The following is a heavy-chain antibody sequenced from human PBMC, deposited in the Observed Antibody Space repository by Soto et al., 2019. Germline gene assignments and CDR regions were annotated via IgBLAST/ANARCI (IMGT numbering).Heavy chain of an antibody. CDR3: ARHREIAVAGIVRATVSTIERQTPYYYYGMDV. J-gene: IGHJ6*02. Sequence: QPGGSLRLSCAASGFTFSSYGMHWVRQAPGKGLEWVAVIWYDGSNKYYADSVKGRFTISRDNSKNTLYLQMNSLRAEDTAVYYCARHREIAVAGIVRATVSTIERQTPYYYYGMDVWGQGTTVTVSS. D-gene: IGHD6-19*01. CDR2: IWYDGSNK. CDR1: GFTFSSYG. V-gene: IGHV3-33*01.